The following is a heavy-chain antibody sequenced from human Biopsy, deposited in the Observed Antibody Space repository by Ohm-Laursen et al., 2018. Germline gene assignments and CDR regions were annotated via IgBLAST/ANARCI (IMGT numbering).Heavy chain of an antibody. CDR1: GVSISTYY. CDR2: IYYSGST. V-gene: IGHV4-59*01. Sequence: PSQTLSLTWAVSGVSISTYYWSWIRQSPGRGLEWIAYIYYSGSTDYNPSLKSRVTISLDTSKNQFSLKLSSVTAADTAIYYCAREAIGVATAFDIWGQGTMVTVSS. CDR3: AREAIGVATAFDI. D-gene: IGHD5-12*01. J-gene: IGHJ3*02.